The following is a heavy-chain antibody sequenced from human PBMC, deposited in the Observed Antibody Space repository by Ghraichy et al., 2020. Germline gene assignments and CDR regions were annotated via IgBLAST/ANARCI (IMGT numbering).Heavy chain of an antibody. Sequence: GGSLRLSCATSGFTFSNYWMTWVRQAPGMGLEWVANIKEDGSAGYYLDSVKGRFTISRDNAKNSLYLQLNSLRAEDTAVYYCARRPVGGTKSLEHWGQGTLVTVSS. CDR1: GFTFSNYW. CDR3: ARRPVGGTKSLEH. D-gene: IGHD1-26*01. J-gene: IGHJ4*02. CDR2: IKEDGSAG. V-gene: IGHV3-7*01.